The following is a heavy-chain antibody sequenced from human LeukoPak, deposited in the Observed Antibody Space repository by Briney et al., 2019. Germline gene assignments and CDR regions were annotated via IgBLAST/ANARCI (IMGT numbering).Heavy chain of an antibody. D-gene: IGHD3-22*01. CDR1: GYTFTGYY. Sequence: ASVKVSCKASGYTFTGYYMHWVRQAPGQGLEWMGWINPNSGGTNYAQKFQGRVTMTRDTSISTAYIELNLLRSDDTAVYYCARAYYDSSGYSLGDYWGQGTLVTVSS. J-gene: IGHJ4*02. CDR2: INPNSGGT. V-gene: IGHV1-2*02. CDR3: ARAYYDSSGYSLGDY.